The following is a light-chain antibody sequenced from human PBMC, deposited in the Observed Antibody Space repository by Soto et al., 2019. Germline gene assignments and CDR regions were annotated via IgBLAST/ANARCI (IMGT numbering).Light chain of an antibody. CDR3: QQYGSSPLT. CDR2: GAS. Sequence: EIVLPQSPGTLSLSPGKRATLSCRASQGVASSTLAWYQQKPGQAPRLLIYGASSRATGIPDRFSGSGSGTDFTLTISRLEPEDFPVYYCQQYGSSPLTFGGGTKVEIK. CDR1: QGVASST. J-gene: IGKJ4*01. V-gene: IGKV3-20*01.